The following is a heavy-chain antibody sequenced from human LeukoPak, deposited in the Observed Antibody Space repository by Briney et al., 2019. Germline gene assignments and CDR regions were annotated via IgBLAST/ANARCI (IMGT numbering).Heavy chain of an antibody. D-gene: IGHD3-3*01. J-gene: IGHJ3*02. CDR2: IRYDGSNK. CDR3: AKLCDFWSGYSNDAFDI. Sequence: PGGSLRLSCAASGFTFSSYGMHWVRQAPGKGLEWVAFIRYDGSNKYYAGSVKGRFTISRDNSKNTLYLQMNSLRAEDTAVYYCAKLCDFWSGYSNDAFDIWGQGTVVTVSS. CDR1: GFTFSSYG. V-gene: IGHV3-30*02.